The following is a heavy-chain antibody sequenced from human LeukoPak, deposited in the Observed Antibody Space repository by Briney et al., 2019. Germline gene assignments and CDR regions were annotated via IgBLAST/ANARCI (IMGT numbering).Heavy chain of an antibody. CDR2: ISYDGSNK. D-gene: IGHD3-16*02. Sequence: PGGSLRLSCAASGFTFSSYAMHWVRHASGKGLEWVAVISYDGSNKYYADSVKGRFTIPRDNSKNTLYLQMNSLRAEDTTVYYCRGITFGGVIAYYFDYWGQGTLVTVSS. V-gene: IGHV3-30-3*01. CDR3: RGITFGGVIAYYFDY. CDR1: GFTFSSYA. J-gene: IGHJ4*02.